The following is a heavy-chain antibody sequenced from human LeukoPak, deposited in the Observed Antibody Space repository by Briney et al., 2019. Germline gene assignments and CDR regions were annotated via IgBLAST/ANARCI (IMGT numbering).Heavy chain of an antibody. D-gene: IGHD5-12*01. Sequence: HPSETLSLTCTVSGGSISSSSYYWGWIRQPPGKGLEWVSVISGSGGSTFYADSVKGRFTISRDNSKNTLYLQMNSLRAEDTAVYYCARSRGYSGYDYLDHWGQGTLVTVSS. J-gene: IGHJ4*02. CDR2: ISGSGGST. CDR3: ARSRGYSGYDYLDH. V-gene: IGHV3-23*01. CDR1: GGSISSSSYY.